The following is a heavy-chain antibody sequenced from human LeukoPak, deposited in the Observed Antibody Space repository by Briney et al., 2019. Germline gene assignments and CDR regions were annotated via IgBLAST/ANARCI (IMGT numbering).Heavy chain of an antibody. V-gene: IGHV4-39*01. CDR3: ARRYCSGGSCPFDY. D-gene: IGHD2-15*01. J-gene: IGHJ4*02. Sequence: MTSETLSLTCTVSGGSISSSSYYWGWIRQPPGKGLEWIGSIYYSGSTYYNPSPKSRVTISVDTSKNQFSLKLSSVTATDTAVYYCARRYCSGGSCPFDYWGQGTLVTVSS. CDR1: GGSISSSSYY. CDR2: IYYSGST.